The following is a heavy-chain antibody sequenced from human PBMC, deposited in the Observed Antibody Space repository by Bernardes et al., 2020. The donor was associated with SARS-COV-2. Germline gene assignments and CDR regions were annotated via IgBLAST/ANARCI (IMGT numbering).Heavy chain of an antibody. CDR1: GYTFTSYD. D-gene: IGHD3-16*02. CDR2: ISAYNGNT. CDR3: ARDPYWGSYRYTDSIFDY. J-gene: IGHJ4*02. V-gene: IGHV1-18*01. Sequence: ASVKVSCKASGYTFTSYDISWVRQAPGQGLEWMGWISAYNGNTNYAQKLQGRVTMTTDTSTSTAYMELRSLRSDDTAVYYCARDPYWGSYRYTDSIFDYWGQGTLVIVSS.